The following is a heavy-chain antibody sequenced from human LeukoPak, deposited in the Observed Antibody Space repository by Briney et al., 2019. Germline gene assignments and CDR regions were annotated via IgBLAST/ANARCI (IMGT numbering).Heavy chain of an antibody. CDR1: GYTFTSYD. CDR2: MNPNSGNT. J-gene: IGHJ4*02. CDR3: ARDLIGTAAGTY. V-gene: IGHV1-8*01. Sequence: ASVKVSCKASGYTFTSYDINWVRQATGQGLEWMGWMNPNSGNTGYAQKFQGRVTMTRNTSISTAYMELSSLRSEDTAVYYCARDLIGTAAGTYWGQGTLVTVSS. D-gene: IGHD6-13*01.